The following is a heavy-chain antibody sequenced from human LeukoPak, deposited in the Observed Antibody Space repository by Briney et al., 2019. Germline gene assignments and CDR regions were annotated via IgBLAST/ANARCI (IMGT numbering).Heavy chain of an antibody. Sequence: GGSLRLSCAASGFTFSSYAMTWVRQAPGKGLEWVGRIKSKTDGGTTDYAAPVKGRFTISRDDSKNTLYLQMNSLKAEDTAVYYCTTDLVFGVVITANWGQGTLVTVSS. CDR2: IKSKTDGGTT. D-gene: IGHD3-3*01. V-gene: IGHV3-15*01. J-gene: IGHJ4*02. CDR3: TTDLVFGVVITAN. CDR1: GFTFSSYA.